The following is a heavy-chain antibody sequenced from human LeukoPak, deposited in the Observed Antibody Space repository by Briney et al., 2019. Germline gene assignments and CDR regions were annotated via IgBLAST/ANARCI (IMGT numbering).Heavy chain of an antibody. V-gene: IGHV3-21*04. D-gene: IGHD6-19*01. Sequence: GGSLRLSCAAAGFSFSTYSMNWVRQTPGKGLEWVSSISRTSSYIYYADSVKGRFTLSRDNAKNSLYLQMNSLRAEDTAVYYCATGIAVAGSEEIYFDYWGQGTLVTVSS. CDR3: ATGIAVAGSEEIYFDY. CDR2: ISRTSSYI. CDR1: GFSFSTYS. J-gene: IGHJ4*02.